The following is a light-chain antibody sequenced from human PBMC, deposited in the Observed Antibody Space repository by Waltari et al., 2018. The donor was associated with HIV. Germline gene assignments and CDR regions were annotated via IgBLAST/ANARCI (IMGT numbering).Light chain of an antibody. CDR1: SSDVGGYNY. CDR2: DVN. CDR3: CSYAGNYTLV. J-gene: IGLJ2*01. Sequence: QSALTQPRSVSGSPGQSVTVPCTGTSSDVGGYNYVPWYQQHPGKAPKLMIYDVNKRPSGVPDRFSGSKSGNTASLTISGLQAEDEADYYCCSYAGNYTLVFGGGTKLTVL. V-gene: IGLV2-11*01.